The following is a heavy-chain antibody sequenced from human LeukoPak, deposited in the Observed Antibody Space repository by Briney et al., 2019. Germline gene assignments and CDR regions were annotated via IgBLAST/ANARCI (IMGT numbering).Heavy chain of an antibody. Sequence: RVASVKVSCKASGYTFTSYSINWVRQAPGQGRGWMGWISTYNGNTNNAQKLQGRGTMTTDTSTSTSYMELRNMRPDDTAVSYCARGELLAVNGLFDPWGQGTLVTVSS. CDR2: ISTYNGNT. CDR3: ARGELLAVNGLFDP. J-gene: IGHJ5*02. CDR1: GYTFTSYS. V-gene: IGHV1-18*01. D-gene: IGHD2-21*02.